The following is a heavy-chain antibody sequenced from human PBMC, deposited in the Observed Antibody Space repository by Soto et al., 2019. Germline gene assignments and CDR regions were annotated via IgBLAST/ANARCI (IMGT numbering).Heavy chain of an antibody. CDR3: EKGLYYGSGSYYNYSYYYYGMDV. CDR1: GFTFSSYA. J-gene: IGHJ6*02. D-gene: IGHD3-10*01. V-gene: IGHV3-23*01. CDR2: ISGSGGRK. Sequence: GGSLRLSCAASGFTFSSYAMSWVRQAPGKGLEWVSAISGSGGRKYYADSVKGRFTIARDKAKNTLDLQMNSLRAEDTAVYYCEKGLYYGSGSYYNYSYYYYGMDVWGQGTTVTVSS.